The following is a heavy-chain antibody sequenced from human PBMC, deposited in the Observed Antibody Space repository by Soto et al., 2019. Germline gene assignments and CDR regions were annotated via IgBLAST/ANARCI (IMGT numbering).Heavy chain of an antibody. CDR3: ARAIYDSSIYDY. J-gene: IGHJ4*02. CDR1: GGSISSYF. Sequence: SETLSLTCTVSGGSISSYFWSWIRQPPGKGLEWIGYIYYRGSTNYNPSLKSRVTISVDTSKNQFSLKLSSVTAADTAVYYCARAIYDSSIYDYWGQGTLVTVSS. CDR2: IYYRGST. V-gene: IGHV4-59*01. D-gene: IGHD3-22*01.